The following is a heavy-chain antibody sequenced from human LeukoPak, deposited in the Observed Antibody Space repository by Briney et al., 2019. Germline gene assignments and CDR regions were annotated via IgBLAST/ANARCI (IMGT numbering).Heavy chain of an antibody. V-gene: IGHV3-23*01. CDR2: ISGSGGST. CDR1: GFTFSDYA. CDR3: AKYDYYDSSGYYGSFSDY. Sequence: GGSLRLSCAASGFTFSDYAMSWVRQAPGKGLEWVSTISGSGGSTYYADSVKGRFTLSRDNPKNTLYLQMNSLRAEDTAVYYCAKYDYYDSSGYYGSFSDYWGQGILVTVSS. J-gene: IGHJ4*02. D-gene: IGHD3-22*01.